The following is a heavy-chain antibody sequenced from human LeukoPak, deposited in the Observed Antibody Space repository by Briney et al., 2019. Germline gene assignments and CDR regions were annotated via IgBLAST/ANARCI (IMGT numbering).Heavy chain of an antibody. V-gene: IGHV3-23*01. Sequence: GGSLRLSCAASGFTFRSYAIYWVRQAPGKGLEWVPGISGSGGDTYFADSVKDRFTISRDNSKNTVFLQMDRLRAEDTAVYYCAKTTAGYSSGRYPGWPVDYWGQGTLVTVSS. J-gene: IGHJ4*02. D-gene: IGHD6-19*01. CDR3: AKTTAGYSSGRYPGWPVDY. CDR1: GFTFRSYA. CDR2: ISGSGGDT.